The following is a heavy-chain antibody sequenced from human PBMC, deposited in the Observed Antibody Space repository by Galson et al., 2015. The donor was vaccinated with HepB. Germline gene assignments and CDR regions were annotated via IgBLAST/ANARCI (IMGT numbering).Heavy chain of an antibody. CDR3: ARDGHGLSEGNGNYYYYYGMDV. CDR2: IIPIFGIA. Sequence: SVKVSCKASGGTFSSYAISWVRQAPGQGLEWMGGIIPIFGIANYAQKFQGRVTITADESTSTAYMELSSLRSEDTAVYYCARDGHGLSEGNGNYYYYYGMDVWGQGTTVTVSS. V-gene: IGHV1-69*13. CDR1: GGTFSSYA. D-gene: IGHD1-1*01. J-gene: IGHJ6*02.